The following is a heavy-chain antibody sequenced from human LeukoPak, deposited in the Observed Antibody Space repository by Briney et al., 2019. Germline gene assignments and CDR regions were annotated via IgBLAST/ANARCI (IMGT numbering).Heavy chain of an antibody. V-gene: IGHV3-30-3*01. CDR3: ARDDYGDSAFDY. CDR1: GFTFSNYA. Sequence: GGSLRLSCVASGFTFSNYAMNWVRQAPGKGLEWVAIISYDGGNKYYADSVKGRFTISRDNSKNTLYLQMNSLRAEDTAVYYCARDDYGDSAFDYWGQGTLVTVSS. D-gene: IGHD4-17*01. J-gene: IGHJ4*02. CDR2: ISYDGGNK.